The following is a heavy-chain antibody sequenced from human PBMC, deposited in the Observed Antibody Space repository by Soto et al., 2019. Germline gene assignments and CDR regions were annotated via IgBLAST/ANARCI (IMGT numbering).Heavy chain of an antibody. CDR3: ARDSSSNWFDP. D-gene: IGHD2-2*01. CDR2: IYYSGST. V-gene: IGHV4-31*03. Sequence: KPSETLSLTCTVSGGSISSGGYYWSWIRQHPGKGLEWIGYIYYSGSTYYNPSLKSRVTISVDTSKKQFSLKLSSVTAADTAVYYCARDSSSNWFDPWGQGTLVTVSS. CDR1: GGSISSGGYY. J-gene: IGHJ5*02.